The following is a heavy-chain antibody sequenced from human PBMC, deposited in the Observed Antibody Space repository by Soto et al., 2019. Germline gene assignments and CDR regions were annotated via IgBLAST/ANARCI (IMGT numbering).Heavy chain of an antibody. D-gene: IGHD1-1*01. V-gene: IGHV1-46*01. Sequence: AAVKVACKASGYTFTTYCMHWVRQAPGQGLEWMGIINPSGGSTTYAQNFQGRVTMTRDTSTRKVYMELSSLRSEDTAVYYCARPKPAISSATGTPLRYYFHXWGQVTLFTVSX. CDR3: ARPKPAISSATGTPLRYYFHX. CDR1: GYTFTTYC. J-gene: IGHJ4*02. CDR2: INPSGGST.